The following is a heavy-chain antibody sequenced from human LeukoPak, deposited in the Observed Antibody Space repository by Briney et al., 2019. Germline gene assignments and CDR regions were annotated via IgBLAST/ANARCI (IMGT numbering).Heavy chain of an antibody. Sequence: GGSLRLSCAASGFTFSSYGMHWVRQAPGKGLGWVTFIRYDGSNQYYADSVKGRFTISRDNSKNTMYLQMNSLTAEDTAVYHFAKDASSGWSYCDYWAQGTLVSVSS. J-gene: IGHJ4*02. CDR2: IRYDGSNQ. D-gene: IGHD6-19*01. CDR1: GFTFSSYG. CDR3: AKDASSGWSYCDY. V-gene: IGHV3-30*02.